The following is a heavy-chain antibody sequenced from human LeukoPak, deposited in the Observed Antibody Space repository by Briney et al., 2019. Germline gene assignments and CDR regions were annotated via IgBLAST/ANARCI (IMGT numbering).Heavy chain of an antibody. J-gene: IGHJ5*02. CDR3: SRGPRFDP. Sequence: ASVKVSCKTSGYSFNIYEINWVRQASGQGLEWMGWVNPNSGDTDYAQKFQGRLTMTRNTSISTAYMELSGLRLEDTAVYYCSRGPRFDPWGQGTQVTVSS. CDR2: VNPNSGDT. V-gene: IGHV1-8*01. CDR1: GYSFNIYE.